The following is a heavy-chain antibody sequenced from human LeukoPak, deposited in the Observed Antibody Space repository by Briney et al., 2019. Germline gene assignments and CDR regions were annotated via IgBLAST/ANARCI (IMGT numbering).Heavy chain of an antibody. Sequence: GVSLRLSCSASGFTFSSYWRIWLRQAPGKGREWLANIKQDGSEKDYVDSVKGRFTIYRENAKNSLYLQMKRLRGEDTAVYYCAREWGYCSSTSCSYGMDVWGKGNTVTVSS. J-gene: IGHJ6*04. CDR1: GFTFSSYW. CDR2: IKQDGSEK. V-gene: IGHV3-7*03. CDR3: AREWGYCSSTSCSYGMDV. D-gene: IGHD2-2*01.